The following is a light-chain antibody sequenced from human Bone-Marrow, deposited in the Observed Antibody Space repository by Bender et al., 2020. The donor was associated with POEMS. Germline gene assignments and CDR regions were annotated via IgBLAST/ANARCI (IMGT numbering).Light chain of an antibody. CDR2: DVN. CDR1: SSDVGGYNS. CDR3: TSYASSNNLV. J-gene: IGLJ2*01. Sequence: QSALTQPHSVSGSPGQPVTISCTGTSSDVGGYNSVSWYQQHPGKAPKLMIYDVNQRPSGVPDRFSGSKSGNTASLTVSGLQAEDEADYYCTSYASSNNLVFGGGTKLTVL. V-gene: IGLV2-11*01.